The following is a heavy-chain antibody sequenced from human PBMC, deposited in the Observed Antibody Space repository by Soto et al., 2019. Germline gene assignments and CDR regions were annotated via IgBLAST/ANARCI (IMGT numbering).Heavy chain of an antibody. Sequence: GGSLRLSCTASGFSFSSYAMNWVRQAPGKGLEWVSGISGSGDSTKYADSVRGRFTISRDNSKNTLYRQMSSVRAEDTAVYFCAKSTLVVLVIHEFESWGQGTLVTVSS. J-gene: IGHJ4*02. V-gene: IGHV3-23*01. D-gene: IGHD3-22*01. CDR2: ISGSGDST. CDR1: GFSFSSYA. CDR3: AKSTLVVLVIHEFES.